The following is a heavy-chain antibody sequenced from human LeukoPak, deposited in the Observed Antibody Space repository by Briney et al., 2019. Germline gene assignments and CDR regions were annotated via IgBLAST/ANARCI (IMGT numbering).Heavy chain of an antibody. J-gene: IGHJ4*02. CDR3: ARGIYCSGGSCYPRDFDY. V-gene: IGHV1-18*01. CDR1: GYTFTSYG. Sequence: ASVKVSCKASGYTFTSYGISWVRQAPGQGLEWMGWISAYNGNTNYAQKLQGRVTMTTDTSTSTAYMELRSLRSDDTAVYYCARGIYCSGGSCYPRDFDYWGQGTLVTVSS. CDR2: ISAYNGNT. D-gene: IGHD2-15*01.